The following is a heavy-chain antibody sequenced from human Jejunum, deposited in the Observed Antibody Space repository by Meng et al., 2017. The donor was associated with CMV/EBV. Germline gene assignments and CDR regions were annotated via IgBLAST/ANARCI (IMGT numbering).Heavy chain of an antibody. CDR1: GGSISSSSYY. V-gene: IGHV4-39*01. J-gene: IGHJ2*01. CDR2: IYYSGST. D-gene: IGHD7-27*01. CDR3: ASPLGILGIVDL. Sequence: QLQLKVAGPGRVKPSETLSFTCTVSGGSISSSSYYWGWIRQPPGKGLEWIGSIYYSGSTYYNPSLKSRVTISVDTSKNQFSLKLSSVTAADTAVYYCASPLGILGIVDLWGRGTLVTVSS.